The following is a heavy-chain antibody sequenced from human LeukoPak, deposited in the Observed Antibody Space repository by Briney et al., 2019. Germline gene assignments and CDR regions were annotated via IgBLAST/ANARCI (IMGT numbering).Heavy chain of an antibody. CDR2: IIPILGIA. D-gene: IGHD3-10*01. CDR1: GYTFTSYD. V-gene: IGHV1-69*04. J-gene: IGHJ4*02. CDR3: ATDTMVRGVINRGSDY. Sequence: SVTVSCKASGYTFTSYDINWVRQAPGQGLEWMGRIIPILGIANYAQKFQGRVTITADKSTSTAYMELSSLRSEDTAVYYCATDTMVRGVINRGSDYWGQGTLVTVSS.